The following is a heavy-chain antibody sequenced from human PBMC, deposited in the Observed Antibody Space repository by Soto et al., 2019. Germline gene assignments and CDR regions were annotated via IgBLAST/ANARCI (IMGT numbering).Heavy chain of an antibody. D-gene: IGHD6-13*01. CDR1: GGSISSYY. CDR2: IYYSRST. V-gene: IGHV4-59*01. CDR3: ARAMGGGGRWYGGVDY. J-gene: IGHJ4*02. Sequence: QVQLQESGPGLVKPSENLSLTCTVSGGSISSYYWSWIRQPPGKGLEWIGYIYYSRSTNYNPSLKSRVTITVDTSKNQVSLKLSSVTAADTAVYYGARAMGGGGRWYGGVDYWGQGTLVTVSS.